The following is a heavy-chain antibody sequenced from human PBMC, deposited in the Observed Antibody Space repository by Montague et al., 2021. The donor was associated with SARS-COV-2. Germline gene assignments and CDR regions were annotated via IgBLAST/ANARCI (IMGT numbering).Heavy chain of an antibody. J-gene: IGHJ4*02. Sequence: SLRLSCAASGFTFSSYAMSWVRQAPGKGLEWVSAVSGSGGSTYYXDSVKGRFTISRDNSKNTLYLQMNSLRAEDTAVYYCAADIVATIKRTFDYWGQGTLVTVSS. CDR2: VSGSGGST. CDR3: AADIVATIKRTFDY. D-gene: IGHD5-12*01. CDR1: GFTFSSYA. V-gene: IGHV3-23*01.